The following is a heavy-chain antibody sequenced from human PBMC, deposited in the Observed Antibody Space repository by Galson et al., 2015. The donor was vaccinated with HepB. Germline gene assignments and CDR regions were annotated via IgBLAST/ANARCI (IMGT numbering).Heavy chain of an antibody. CDR2: IRTKGNSYAK. CDR1: GFTFSGSA. CDR3: ASSVPGHSSGYHGHDY. D-gene: IGHD6-19*01. Sequence: SLRLSCAASGFTFSGSAMHWVRQASGKGLEWVGRIRTKGNSYAKGYAASVQGRFTVSRDDSKNTAYLQMNSLKTEDTAVYYCASSVPGHSSGYHGHDYWGQGTLVTVSS. V-gene: IGHV3-73*01. J-gene: IGHJ4*02.